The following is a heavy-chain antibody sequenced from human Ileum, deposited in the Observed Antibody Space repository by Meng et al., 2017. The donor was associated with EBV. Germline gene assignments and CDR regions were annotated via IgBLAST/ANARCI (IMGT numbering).Heavy chain of an antibody. V-gene: IGHV4-39*01. CDR1: GVSIDRRSYN. Sequence: QLQLQEPGPGLVNPSEPLSLTCTVSGVSIDRRSYNWGWIRQSPGKGLEWMGNIYYSGTTYYNPSLKSRVTISVDTSKNQFSLKLSSVTAADTAVYYCARGYSSGWYYFDQWGQGTLVTVSS. CDR2: IYYSGTT. D-gene: IGHD6-19*01. J-gene: IGHJ4*02. CDR3: ARGYSSGWYYFDQ.